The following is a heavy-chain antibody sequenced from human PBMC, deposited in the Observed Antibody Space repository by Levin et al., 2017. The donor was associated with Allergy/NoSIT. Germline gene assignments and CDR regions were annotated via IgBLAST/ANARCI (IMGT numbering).Heavy chain of an antibody. V-gene: IGHV3-74*01. CDR1: GFTFSSYW. CDR3: ANSYYDDSSLDY. D-gene: IGHD3-22*01. Sequence: QTGGSLRLSCAASGFTFSSYWMHWVRQAPGKGLVWVSRINSDGSSTSYADSVKGRFTISRDNAKNTLYLQMNSLRAEDTAVYYCANSYYDDSSLDYWGQGTLVTVSS. J-gene: IGHJ4*02. CDR2: INSDGSST.